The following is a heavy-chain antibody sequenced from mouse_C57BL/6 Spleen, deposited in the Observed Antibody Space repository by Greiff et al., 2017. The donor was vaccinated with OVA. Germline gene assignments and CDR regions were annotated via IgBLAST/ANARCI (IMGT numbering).Heavy chain of an antibody. CDR2: INPNNGGT. CDR3: ARVDYYGLYAMDY. J-gene: IGHJ4*01. D-gene: IGHD1-2*01. CDR1: GYTFTDYY. V-gene: IGHV1-26*01. Sequence: EVQLQQSGPELVKPGASVKISCKASGYTFTDYYMNWVKQSHGKSLEWIGDINPNNGGTSYNQKFKGKATLTVDKSTSTTYMELHSRTSEDSAVYYCARVDYYGLYAMDYWGQGTSVTVSS.